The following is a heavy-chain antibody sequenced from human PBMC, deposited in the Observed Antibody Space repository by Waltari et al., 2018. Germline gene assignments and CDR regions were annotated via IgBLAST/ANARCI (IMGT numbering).Heavy chain of an antibody. CDR1: GFTFSSYA. J-gene: IGHJ3*02. V-gene: IGHV3-30*01. CDR2: ISYDGSNK. Sequence: QVQLVESGGGVVQPGRSLRLSCAASGFTFSSYAMHWVRQAPGKGLGWVAVISYDGSNKYYADSVKGRFTISRDNSKNTLYLQMNSLRAEDTAVYYCARGYYDSSGHDAFDIWGQGTMVTVSS. CDR3: ARGYYDSSGHDAFDI. D-gene: IGHD3-22*01.